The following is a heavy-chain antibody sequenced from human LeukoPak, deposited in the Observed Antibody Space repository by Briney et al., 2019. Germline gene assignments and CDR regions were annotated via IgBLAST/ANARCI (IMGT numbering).Heavy chain of an antibody. CDR2: IYPGGSDR. CDR3: ARHRYYMDV. J-gene: IGHJ6*03. Sequence: GESLKISCKGSGYNFAEYWIGWVRQMPGKGLEWVAFIYPGGSDRRHSPPFQGQVTVSADKSINTAYLQWSSLKASDTAMYYCARHRYYMDVWGKGTTVTVSS. CDR1: GYNFAEYW. V-gene: IGHV5-51*01.